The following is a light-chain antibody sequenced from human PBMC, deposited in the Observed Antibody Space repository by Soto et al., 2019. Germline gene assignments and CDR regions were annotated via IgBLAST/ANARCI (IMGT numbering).Light chain of an antibody. CDR1: QSVSSY. J-gene: IGKJ1*01. Sequence: EIVLTQSPATLSLSPGERATLSCRASQSVSSYLAWYQQKPGQAPRLLIYYASNRATGIPARFSGSGSGTDFTLTISSLEPEDFAVYYCQHRSSWPRTFGQGTKVEIK. CDR2: YAS. V-gene: IGKV3-11*01. CDR3: QHRSSWPRT.